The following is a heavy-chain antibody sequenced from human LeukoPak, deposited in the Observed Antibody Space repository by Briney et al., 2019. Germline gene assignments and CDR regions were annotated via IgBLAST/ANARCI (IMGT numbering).Heavy chain of an antibody. D-gene: IGHD3-10*01. J-gene: IGHJ5*02. CDR1: GFTFSSYS. Sequence: GGSLRLSCAASGFTFSSYSMNWVRQAPGKGLEWVSCISSSSSYIYYADSVKGRFTISRDNAKNSLYLQMNSLRAEDTAVYYCAKTAASLLWFGAHWFDPWGQGTLVTVSS. CDR3: AKTAASLLWFGAHWFDP. V-gene: IGHV3-21*04. CDR2: ISSSSSYI.